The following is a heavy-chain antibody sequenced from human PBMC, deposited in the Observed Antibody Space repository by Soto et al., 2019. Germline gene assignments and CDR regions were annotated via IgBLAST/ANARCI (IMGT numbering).Heavy chain of an antibody. Sequence: QVQLVQSGAEVKKPGSSVKVSCKASGGTFSSYTISWVRQAPGQGLEWMGRIIPILGISNYGQKFQGRVTITADKTTSTAYMELSSLRSEDTAVDYCARGAIADCGGDCYSHWGQGTLVTVSS. CDR3: ARGAIADCGGDCYSH. D-gene: IGHD2-21*02. CDR2: IIPILGIS. V-gene: IGHV1-69*02. CDR1: GGTFSSYT. J-gene: IGHJ4*02.